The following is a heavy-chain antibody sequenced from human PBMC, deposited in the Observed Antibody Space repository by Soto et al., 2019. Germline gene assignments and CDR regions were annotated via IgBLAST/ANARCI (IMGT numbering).Heavy chain of an antibody. Sequence: PSETPSLTCTVSGGSISSGGYYWSWIRQHPGKGLEWIGYIYYSGSTYYNPSLKSRVTISVDTSKNQFSLKLSSVTAADTAVYYCARGPIGYYYDSSGLVWFDPWGQGTLVTVSS. D-gene: IGHD3-22*01. CDR3: ARGPIGYYYDSSGLVWFDP. CDR2: IYYSGST. CDR1: GGSISSGGYY. J-gene: IGHJ5*02. V-gene: IGHV4-31*03.